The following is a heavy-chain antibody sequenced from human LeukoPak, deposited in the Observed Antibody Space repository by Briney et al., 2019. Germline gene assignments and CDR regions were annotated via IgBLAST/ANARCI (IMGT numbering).Heavy chain of an antibody. CDR3: ARLEVAGINDY. CDR1: GGSISSSSYY. V-gene: IGHV4-39*01. Sequence: SEALSLTCTVSGGSISSSSYYWGWVRQPPGKGLEWIGSIYYSGRTYYNPSLKSRVTISVDTSKNQFSLKLSSVTAADTAVYYCARLEVAGINDYWGQGTLVTVSS. CDR2: IYYSGRT. D-gene: IGHD6-19*01. J-gene: IGHJ4*02.